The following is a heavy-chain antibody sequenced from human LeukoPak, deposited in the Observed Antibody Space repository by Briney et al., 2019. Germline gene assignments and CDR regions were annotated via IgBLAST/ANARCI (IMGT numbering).Heavy chain of an antibody. CDR1: GYTFTSYG. D-gene: IGHD4-17*01. J-gene: IGHJ5*02. CDR2: ISAYNGNT. V-gene: IGHV1-18*01. CDR3: ARDFGSYGRDWFDP. Sequence: ASVKVSCKASGYTFTSYGISWVRQAPGQGLEWMGWISAYNGNTNYAQKLQGRVTMTTDTSTSTAYMELRSLRSDDTAAYYCARDFGSYGRDWFDPWGQGTLVTVSS.